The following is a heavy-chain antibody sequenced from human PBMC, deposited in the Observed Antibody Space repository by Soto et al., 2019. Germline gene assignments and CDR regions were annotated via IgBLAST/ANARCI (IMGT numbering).Heavy chain of an antibody. D-gene: IGHD1-1*01. CDR3: AKAAETGTRGTYFDY. CDR1: GFTFSNYG. Sequence: GGSLRLSCAASGFTFSNYGMHWVRQAPGKGLEWVAVISYDGSNKFYADSVKGRFTISRDNSKNTLFLQMNSLRAEDTAAYYCAKAAETGTRGTYFDYWGQGTLVTVSS. CDR2: ISYDGSNK. J-gene: IGHJ4*02. V-gene: IGHV3-30*18.